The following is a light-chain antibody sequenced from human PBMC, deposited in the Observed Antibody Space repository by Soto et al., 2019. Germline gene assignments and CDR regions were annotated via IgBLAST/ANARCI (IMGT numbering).Light chain of an antibody. J-gene: IGKJ1*01. V-gene: IGKV3-15*01. Sequence: EIVMTQSPATLPVSPGERATLSCRASQRVNSNLAWYQQKPGQAPRLLIYGASTRATGIPARFSGSGSGTEFTLTISSLQSEDFAVYYCQQYNNWPPWTFGQGTKVEIK. CDR1: QRVNSN. CDR2: GAS. CDR3: QQYNNWPPWT.